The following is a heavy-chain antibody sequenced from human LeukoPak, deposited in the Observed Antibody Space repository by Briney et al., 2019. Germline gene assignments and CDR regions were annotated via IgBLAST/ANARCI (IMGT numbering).Heavy chain of an antibody. V-gene: IGHV3-30*02. D-gene: IGHD6-13*01. CDR2: IRYDGSNK. CDR3: AKDPGYSSSWAENYYYYYMDV. Sequence: AGGSLRLSCAASGFTFSSYGMHWVRQAPGKGLEWVAFIRYDGSNKYYADSVKGRFTISRDNPKNTLHLQMNSLRAEDTAVYYCAKDPGYSSSWAENYYYYYMDVWGKGTTVTISS. CDR1: GFTFSSYG. J-gene: IGHJ6*03.